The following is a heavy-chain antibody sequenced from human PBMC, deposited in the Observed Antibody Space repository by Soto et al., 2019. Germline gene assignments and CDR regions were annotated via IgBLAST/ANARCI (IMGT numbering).Heavy chain of an antibody. V-gene: IGHV3-9*01. J-gene: IGHJ2*01. Sequence: EVQLVESGGGLVQPGRSLRLSCAASGFTFDDYAMHWVRQAPGKGLEWVSGISWNSGSIGYADSVKGRFTISRDNAKNYLCLQMNDLRAEDTALYYCPKDTDGSAKNCYFDLWGRGTPVTVSS. CDR1: GFTFDDYA. D-gene: IGHD3-10*01. CDR3: PKDTDGSAKNCYFDL. CDR2: ISWNSGSI.